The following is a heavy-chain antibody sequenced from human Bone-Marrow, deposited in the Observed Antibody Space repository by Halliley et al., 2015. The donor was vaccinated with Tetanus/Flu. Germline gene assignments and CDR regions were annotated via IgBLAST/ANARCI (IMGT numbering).Heavy chain of an antibody. Sequence: TLSLTCTVSGDSITTYYWNWIRQPPGKGLEWIGHISYTGTTIYNPSLKNRVIISLDTSMNQFSLKLNSVTAADTAVYYCARRIAMASAVGGGNWMDPWGQGTLLTVSS. CDR3: ARRIAMASAVGGGNWMDP. D-gene: IGHD6-19*01. V-gene: IGHV4-59*08. CDR1: GDSITTYY. J-gene: IGHJ5*02. CDR2: ISYTGTT.